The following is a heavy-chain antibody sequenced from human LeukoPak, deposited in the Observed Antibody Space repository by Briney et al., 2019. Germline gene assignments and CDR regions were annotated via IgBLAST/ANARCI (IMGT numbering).Heavy chain of an antibody. CDR2: ISSSSSYI. CDR1: GFTFSSYS. J-gene: IGHJ4*02. V-gene: IGHV3-21*01. D-gene: IGHD3-10*01. Sequence: PGGSLRLSCAASGFTFSSYSMNWVRQAPGKGLEWVSSISSSSSYIYYADSVKSRFTISRDNAKNSLYLQMNSLRAEDTAVYYCARNYGSGSYFPYWGQGTLVTVSS. CDR3: ARNYGSGSYFPY.